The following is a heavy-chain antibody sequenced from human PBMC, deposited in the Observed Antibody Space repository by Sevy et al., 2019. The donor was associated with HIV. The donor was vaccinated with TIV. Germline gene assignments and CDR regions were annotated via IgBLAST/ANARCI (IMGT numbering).Heavy chain of an antibody. CDR3: ARVTIFGEMDV. V-gene: IGHV4-31*03. J-gene: IGHJ6*02. D-gene: IGHD3-3*01. Sequence: SETLSLTCTVSGGSISSGGYYWSWIRQHPGKGLEWIWYIYYSGSTYYNPSLKSRVTISVDTSKNQFSLKLSSVTAADTAVYYCARVTIFGEMDVWGQGTTVTVSS. CDR1: GGSISSGGYY. CDR2: IYYSGST.